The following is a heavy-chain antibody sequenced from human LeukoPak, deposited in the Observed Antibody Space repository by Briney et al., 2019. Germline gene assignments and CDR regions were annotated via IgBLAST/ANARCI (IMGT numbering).Heavy chain of an antibody. CDR3: ASEAYSSGRLVDC. Sequence: PSGTLSLTCAVSGDSISSTNWWTWVRQPPGMGLEWIGVDHNSGSTNYNPSPKRRVTMSVDKDKNQFSLKLTSVTAGDTAVYFCASEAYSSGRLVDCWGQGTLVTVSS. D-gene: IGHD6-19*01. V-gene: IGHV4-4*02. CDR2: DHNSGST. J-gene: IGHJ4*02. CDR1: GDSISSTNW.